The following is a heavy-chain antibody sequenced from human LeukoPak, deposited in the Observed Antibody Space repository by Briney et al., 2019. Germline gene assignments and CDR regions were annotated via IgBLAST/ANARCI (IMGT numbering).Heavy chain of an antibody. CDR1: GFTFSTYV. D-gene: IGHD3-22*01. Sequence: GGSLRLSCAASGFTFSTYVMNWVRQAPGKGLEWVSAISGSGGSTYYADSVKGRFTISRDNSKNTLYLQMNSLRAEDTAVYYCAKDLYSYYDSSGYRYYYYGMDVWGQGTTVTVSS. J-gene: IGHJ6*02. V-gene: IGHV3-23*01. CDR3: AKDLYSYYDSSGYRYYYYGMDV. CDR2: ISGSGGST.